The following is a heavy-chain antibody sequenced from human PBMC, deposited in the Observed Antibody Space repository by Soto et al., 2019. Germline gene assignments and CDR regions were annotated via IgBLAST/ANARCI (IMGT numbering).Heavy chain of an antibody. CDR1: RGTFSSST. CDR3: ARGKDCSTTTCYSPNWFDP. J-gene: IGHJ5*02. D-gene: IGHD2-2*01. V-gene: IGHV1-69*02. CDR2: IIPILGIA. Sequence: EASVKVSCKDSRGTFSSSTFVWVQQATGQGLEWMGRIIPILGIANYAQKFQGRVTITADIFTSTAYMELSSLRSDDTAVYYCARGKDCSTTTCYSPNWFDPWGQGTLVTVSS.